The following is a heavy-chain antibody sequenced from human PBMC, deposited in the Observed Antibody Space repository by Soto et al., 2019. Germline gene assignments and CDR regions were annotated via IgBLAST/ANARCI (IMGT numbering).Heavy chain of an antibody. CDR3: ARVQGGSTSGAWYFDY. CDR1: GFTFSSYS. CDR2: ISSSSSTI. Sequence: GGSLRLSCAASGFTFSSYSMNWVRQAPGKGLEWVSYISSSSSTIYYADSVKGRFTISRDNAKNSLYLQMNSLRAEDTAVYYYARVQGGSTSGAWYFDYWGKGTLVTVSS. J-gene: IGHJ4*02. V-gene: IGHV3-48*01. D-gene: IGHD2-2*01.